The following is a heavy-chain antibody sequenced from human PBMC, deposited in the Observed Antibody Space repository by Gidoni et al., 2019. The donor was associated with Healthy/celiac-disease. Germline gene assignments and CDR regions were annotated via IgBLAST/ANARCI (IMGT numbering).Heavy chain of an antibody. CDR2: IFSNDEK. V-gene: IGHV2-26*01. Sequence: QVTLKESGPVLVKPTETLTLTCTVSGFSLSNARMGVSWIRQPPGKALEWLAHIFSNDEKSYSTSLKSRLTISKDTSKSQVVLTMTNMDPVDTATYYCARNPYDFWSGYPMYYFDYWGQGTLVTVSS. D-gene: IGHD3-3*01. CDR3: ARNPYDFWSGYPMYYFDY. CDR1: GFSLSNARMG. J-gene: IGHJ4*02.